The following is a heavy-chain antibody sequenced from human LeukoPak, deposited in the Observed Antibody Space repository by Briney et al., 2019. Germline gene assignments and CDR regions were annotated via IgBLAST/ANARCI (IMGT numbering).Heavy chain of an antibody. CDR1: GFTFNSYA. V-gene: IGHV3-23*01. J-gene: IGHJ4*02. Sequence: GGSLRLSCAASGFTFNSYAMSCVRQAPGKGLEWVSAIRGSGGSTYYADSVKGRFTISRDNSKNTLYLQMDSLRAEDTAVYYCASSLRHWGTFDYWGQGTLVTVSS. CDR2: IRGSGGST. D-gene: IGHD7-27*01. CDR3: ASSLRHWGTFDY.